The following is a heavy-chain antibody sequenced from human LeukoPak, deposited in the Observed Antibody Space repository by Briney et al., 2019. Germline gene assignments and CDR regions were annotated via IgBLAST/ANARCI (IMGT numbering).Heavy chain of an antibody. Sequence: ASVKVSCKASGGTFSSYAISWVRQAPGQELEWMGRVISIFGTANYAQKFKGRVTITTDESTSTAYMELSSLRSEDTAVYYCAKSEGGYSYGHLSFDYWGQGTLVTVSS. J-gene: IGHJ4*02. D-gene: IGHD5-18*01. V-gene: IGHV1-69*05. CDR2: VISIFGTA. CDR1: GGTFSSYA. CDR3: AKSEGGYSYGHLSFDY.